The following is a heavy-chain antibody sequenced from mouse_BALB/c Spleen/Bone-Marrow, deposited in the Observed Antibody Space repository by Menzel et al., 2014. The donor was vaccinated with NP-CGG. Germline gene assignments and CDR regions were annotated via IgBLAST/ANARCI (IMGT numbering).Heavy chain of an antibody. Sequence: VQLKDSGGGLVQPGGSLRLSCATSGFTFTDYYMSWVRQPPGKALEWLGFIRNKANGYTTEYSASVKGRFTISRDNSQSILYLQMNTLRAEDSATYYCAVMDYWGQGTSVTVSS. CDR2: IRNKANGYTT. V-gene: IGHV7-3*02. CDR1: GFTFTDYY. J-gene: IGHJ4*01. CDR3: AVMDY.